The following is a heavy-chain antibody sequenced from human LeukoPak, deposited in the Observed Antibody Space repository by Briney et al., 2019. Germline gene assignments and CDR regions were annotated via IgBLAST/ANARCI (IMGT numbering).Heavy chain of an antibody. CDR1: GFTFSSYA. D-gene: IGHD3-22*01. CDR3: AKDFGMIVVANYFDY. J-gene: IGHJ4*02. V-gene: IGHV3-23*01. CDR2: ISAGGGGI. Sequence: GGSLRLSCAASGFTFSSYAMNWVRQAPGKGLEWVSAISAGGGGIYYADSVKGRFTISRDNSKNTLYLQMNSLRAEDTAVYYCAKDFGMIVVANYFDYWGQGTLVTVSS.